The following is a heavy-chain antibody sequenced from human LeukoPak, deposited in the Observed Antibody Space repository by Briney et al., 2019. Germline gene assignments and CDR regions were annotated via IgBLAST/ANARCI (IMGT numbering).Heavy chain of an antibody. D-gene: IGHD3-10*01. CDR3: AKDQIREGYYYGSGRRAPFDY. V-gene: IGHV3-23*01. CDR2: ISGSGGST. J-gene: IGHJ4*02. CDR1: GFTFSSYA. Sequence: GGSLRLSCAASGFTFSSYAMSWVRQAPGKGVEWVSAISGSGGSTYYADSVKGRYTISRENTKNSLYLQMNSLRAEDTAVYYCAKDQIREGYYYGSGRRAPFDYWGQGTLVTVSS.